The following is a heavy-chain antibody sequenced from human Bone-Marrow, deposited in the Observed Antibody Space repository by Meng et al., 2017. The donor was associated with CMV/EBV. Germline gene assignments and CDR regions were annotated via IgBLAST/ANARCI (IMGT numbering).Heavy chain of an antibody. D-gene: IGHD6-6*01. J-gene: IGHJ6*02. V-gene: IGHV3-21*06. Sequence: GGSLRLSCAASGFTFSSYSMNWVRQAPGKGLEWVSSISSSSSYIYYAGSVKGRFTISRDNSKNMLYLQMNSLTTEDTAVYSCVRDRVATRPRLMDVWGRGTTATVSS. CDR1: GFTFSSYS. CDR2: ISSSSSYI. CDR3: VRDRVATRPRLMDV.